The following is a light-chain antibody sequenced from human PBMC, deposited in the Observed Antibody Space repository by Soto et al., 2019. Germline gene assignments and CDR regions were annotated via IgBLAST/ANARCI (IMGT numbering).Light chain of an antibody. J-gene: IGLJ1*01. V-gene: IGLV2-14*01. CDR1: SSDVGGYNY. CDR3: SSYTTSRTLV. CDR2: EVS. Sequence: QSALTQPASVSGSPGQSITISCTGISSDVGGYNYVSWYQQHPGKVPKLMIFEVSNRPSGVSNRFSGSKSGNTASLTISGLQAEDEADYYCSSYTTSRTLVFGPGTKVTVL.